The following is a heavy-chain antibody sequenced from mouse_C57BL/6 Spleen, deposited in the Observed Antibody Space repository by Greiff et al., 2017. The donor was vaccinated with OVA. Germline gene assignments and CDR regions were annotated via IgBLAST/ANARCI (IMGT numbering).Heavy chain of an antibody. Sequence: VKLVESGAELVKPGASVKISCKASGYAFSSYWMNWVKQRPGKGLEWIGQIYPGDGDTNYNGKFKGKATLTADKSSSTAYMQLSSLTSEDSAVYFCARPDGYYLYWYFDVWGTGTTVTVSS. D-gene: IGHD2-3*01. CDR3: ARPDGYYLYWYFDV. CDR2: IYPGDGDT. V-gene: IGHV1-80*01. J-gene: IGHJ1*03. CDR1: GYAFSSYW.